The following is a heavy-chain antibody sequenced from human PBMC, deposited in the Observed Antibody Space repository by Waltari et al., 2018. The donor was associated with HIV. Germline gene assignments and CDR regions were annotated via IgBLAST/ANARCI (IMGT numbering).Heavy chain of an antibody. J-gene: IGHJ4*02. CDR2: INTKTGNP. CDR1: GYTFTNFA. CDR3: GRGPGRSVDY. Sequence: QVHLVQSGSELKKPGASVKVSCKASGYTFTNFAMNWVRQAPGQGLEWMGWINTKTGNPTYSQGFTGRFVFSLDTSVTTAYLQISSLKAEDTAVYYCGRGPGRSVDYWGQGTLVTVSS. V-gene: IGHV7-4-1*02. D-gene: IGHD3-10*01.